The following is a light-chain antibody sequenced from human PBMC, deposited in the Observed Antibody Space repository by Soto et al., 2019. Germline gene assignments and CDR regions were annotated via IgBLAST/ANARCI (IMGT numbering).Light chain of an antibody. CDR1: SSDVGAYNY. Sequence: QSALTQPASVSGSPGQSITISCTGTSSDVGAYNYVSWYQQHPGKAPKLLIYEVSDRPSGVSHRFSGSKSGSTGSLTISGLQADDEADYYCSSYTRSRTYVFGTGTKLTVL. CDR3: SSYTRSRTYV. V-gene: IGLV2-14*03. CDR2: EVS. J-gene: IGLJ1*01.